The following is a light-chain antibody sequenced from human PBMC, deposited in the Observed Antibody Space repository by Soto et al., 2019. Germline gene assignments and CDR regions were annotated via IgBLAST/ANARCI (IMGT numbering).Light chain of an antibody. J-gene: IGLJ1*01. CDR3: CSFTSSNTHV. CDR2: EGS. CDR1: SSDFGNYQF. Sequence: QSFLAQPASVSGSPGQSITISCTGSSSDFGNYQFVSWYQQHPGKVPKLILFEGSQRPSGVSGRFSGSKSGNTASLTISGLQAEDEADYYCCSFTSSNTHVFGTGTKVTVL. V-gene: IGLV2-14*02.